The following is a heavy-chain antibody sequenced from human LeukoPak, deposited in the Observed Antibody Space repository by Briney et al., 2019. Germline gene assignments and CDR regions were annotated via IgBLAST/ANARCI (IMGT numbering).Heavy chain of an antibody. CDR2: ISGSGPYT. V-gene: IGHV3-23*01. J-gene: IGHJ4*02. CDR3: AKHGYCGGISCFFDF. D-gene: IGHD2-2*03. CDR1: GFTFSSYD. Sequence: GGSLRLSCAASGFTFSSYDMSWVRQAPGKGLEWVSGISGSGPYTFYTDSVKGRFTISRDSSKNTLYLQMNSLRAEDTALYYCAKHGYCGGISCFFDFWGQGTLVTVSS.